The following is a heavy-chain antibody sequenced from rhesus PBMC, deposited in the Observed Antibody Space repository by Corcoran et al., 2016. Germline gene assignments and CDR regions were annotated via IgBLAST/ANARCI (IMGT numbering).Heavy chain of an antibody. V-gene: IGHV3S22*01. J-gene: IGHJ4*01. D-gene: IGHD6-19*01. Sequence: EVQLVESGGGLVQPGGSLRLSCAASGFTFSDSYMSWVRQAPGKGSGLVGFIRTKANGGTAEYAASVKGRFTISRDDSKNIASLQMSSLKTEDTAVYYCARDQIKSWGQGVLVTVSS. CDR3: ARDQIKS. CDR1: GFTFSDSY. CDR2: IRTKANGGTA.